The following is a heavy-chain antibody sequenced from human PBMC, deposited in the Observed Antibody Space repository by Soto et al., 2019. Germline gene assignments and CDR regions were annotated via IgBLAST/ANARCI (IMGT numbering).Heavy chain of an antibody. V-gene: IGHV1-46*03. D-gene: IGHD3-3*01. CDR3: ARVSTIFGEWDY. J-gene: IGHJ4*02. CDR2: INPSGGST. CDR1: GYTFTSYY. Sequence: ASVKVSCKASGYTFTSYYMRWVRQAPGQGLEWMGIINPSGGSTSYAQKFQGRVTMTRDTSTSTVYMELSSLRSEDTAVYYCARVSTIFGEWDYWGQGTLVTVSS.